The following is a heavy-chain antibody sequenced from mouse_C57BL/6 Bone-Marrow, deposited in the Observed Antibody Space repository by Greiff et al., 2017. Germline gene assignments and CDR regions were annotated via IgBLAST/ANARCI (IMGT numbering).Heavy chain of an antibody. CDR1: GFTFSDYY. CDR3: AYGSSRYYAMDY. D-gene: IGHD1-1*01. J-gene: IGHJ4*01. V-gene: IGHV5-12*01. Sequence: EVMLVESGGGLVQPGGSLKLSCAASGFTFSDYYMYWVRQTPEKRLEWVAYISNGGGSTYYPDTVKGRFTISRDTAKNTLYLQMSRLKSEDTAMYYCAYGSSRYYAMDYWGQGTSVTVSS. CDR2: ISNGGGST.